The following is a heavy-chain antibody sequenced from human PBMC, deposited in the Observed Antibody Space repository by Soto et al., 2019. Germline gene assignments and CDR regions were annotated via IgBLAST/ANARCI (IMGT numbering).Heavy chain of an antibody. CDR2: ISYDGSNK. Sequence: QVQLVESGGGVVQPGRSLRLSCAASGFTFSSYGMHWVRQAPGKGLEWVAVISYDGSNKYYADSVKGRFTISRDNSKNTLYLQMNSLRAEDTAVYYCAKEGGGRSPWGQGTLVTVSS. D-gene: IGHD1-26*01. J-gene: IGHJ5*02. CDR3: AKEGGGRSP. CDR1: GFTFSSYG. V-gene: IGHV3-30*18.